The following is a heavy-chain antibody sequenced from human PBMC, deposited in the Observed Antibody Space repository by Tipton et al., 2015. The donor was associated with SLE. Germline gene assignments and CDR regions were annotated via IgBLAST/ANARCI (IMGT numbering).Heavy chain of an antibody. CDR3: ATRQGSGWYQSFDY. Sequence: SLRLSCAASGFTVSSYSMNWVRQAPGKGLEWVANIKEDGSERSYVDSVKGRFTISRDNAKNTLYLQMNNLRVEDTAMYYCATRQGSGWYQSFDYWGQGTLVSVSS. J-gene: IGHJ4*02. CDR2: IKEDGSER. D-gene: IGHD6-19*01. CDR1: GFTVSSYS. V-gene: IGHV3-7*01.